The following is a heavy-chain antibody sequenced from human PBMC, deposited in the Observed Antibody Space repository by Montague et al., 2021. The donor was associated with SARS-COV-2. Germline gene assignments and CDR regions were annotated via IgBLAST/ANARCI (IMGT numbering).Heavy chain of an antibody. Sequence: SLRLSCAASGFTFSSYSMNWVRQAPGKGLEWVSYISSSSSTIYYADSVKGRFTISRDNAKNSLYLQMNSLRDEDTAVYYRARDVRDYYGSGSYYRQRSHYYYYYGMDVWGQGTTVTVSS. CDR1: GFTFSSYS. CDR3: ARDVRDYYGSGSYYRQRSHYYYYYGMDV. CDR2: ISSSSSTI. J-gene: IGHJ6*02. D-gene: IGHD3-10*01. V-gene: IGHV3-48*02.